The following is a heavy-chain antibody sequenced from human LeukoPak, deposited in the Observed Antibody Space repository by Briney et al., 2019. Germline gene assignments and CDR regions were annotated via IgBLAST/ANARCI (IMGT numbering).Heavy chain of an antibody. CDR3: ARHSSGWHVTYFDY. CDR1: GSIFTSYW. Sequence: GASLQISSKCSGSIFTSYWIGWVRQTSGKGLEWMGIIYPGDSDTYYSPSFQGQVTISADKSISTAYLQWSSLKASDTAIYDCARHSSGWHVTYFDYWGQGTLVTVSS. V-gene: IGHV5-51*01. J-gene: IGHJ4*02. D-gene: IGHD6-19*01. CDR2: IYPGDSDT.